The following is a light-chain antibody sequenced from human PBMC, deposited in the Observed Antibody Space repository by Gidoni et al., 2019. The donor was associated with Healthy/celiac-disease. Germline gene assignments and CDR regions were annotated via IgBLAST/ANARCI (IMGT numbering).Light chain of an antibody. CDR1: QSVSSY. CDR2: DAS. CDR3: QQRSNWPPMYI. V-gene: IGKV3-11*01. J-gene: IGKJ2*01. Sequence: EIVLTQSPATLSLSPGERATLSCRASQSVSSYLAWYQQKPGQAPRLLIYDASNRATGIPARFSGSGSGTDFTLTISSLEPEGFAVYYCQQRSNWPPMYIFXXXTKLEIK.